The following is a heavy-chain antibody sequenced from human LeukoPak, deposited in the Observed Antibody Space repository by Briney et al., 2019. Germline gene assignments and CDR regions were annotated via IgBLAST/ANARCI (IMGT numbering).Heavy chain of an antibody. D-gene: IGHD6-6*01. J-gene: IGHJ4*02. CDR2: IYYSGST. Sequence: PSETLSLTCTVSGGSISSYYWSWIRQPPGKGLEWIGDIYYSGSTNYNPSLKSRVTISVDTSKNQFSLKLSSLTAADTAVYYCARDQGRHSLDYWGRETLVTVSS. CDR3: ARDQGRHSLDY. CDR1: GGSISSYY. V-gene: IGHV4-59*01.